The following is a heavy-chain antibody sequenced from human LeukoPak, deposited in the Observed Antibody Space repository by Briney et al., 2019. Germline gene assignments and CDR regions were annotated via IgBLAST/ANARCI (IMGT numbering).Heavy chain of an antibody. CDR3: ARGGVDTAMVS. D-gene: IGHD5-18*01. CDR2: INWNGGST. Sequence: RTGGSLILSCAASGSTFSVYAMSWVRQAPGKGLEWVSGINWNGGSTGYADSVKGRFTISRDNAKNSLYLQMNSLRAEDTALYYCARGGVDTAMVSWGQGTLVTVSS. J-gene: IGHJ4*02. V-gene: IGHV3-20*04. CDR1: GSTFSVYA.